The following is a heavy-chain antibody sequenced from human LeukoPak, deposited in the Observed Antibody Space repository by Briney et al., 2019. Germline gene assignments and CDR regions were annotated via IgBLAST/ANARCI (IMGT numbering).Heavy chain of an antibody. V-gene: IGHV1-18*01. CDR3: ARDRGRAPFDP. D-gene: IGHD3-10*01. Sequence: ASVKVSCKASGYTFTNYGFSWVRRAPGRGLEWMGWISANNGNTNYAQKLQGRVTMTTDTSTSTAYMELRSLRSDDTAVYYCARDRGRAPFDPWGQGTLVTVSS. J-gene: IGHJ5*02. CDR2: ISANNGNT. CDR1: GYTFTNYG.